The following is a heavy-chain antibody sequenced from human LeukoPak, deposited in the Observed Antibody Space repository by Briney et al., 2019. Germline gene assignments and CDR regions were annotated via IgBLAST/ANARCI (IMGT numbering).Heavy chain of an antibody. CDR3: AVPLGYCSSTSCPWAAFDI. V-gene: IGHV3-23*01. Sequence: GGSLRLCCAASGFTFSSYAMSWVRQAPGKGLEWVSAISGSGGSTYHADSVKGRFTISRDKSKNTLYLQMNSLGAEDTAVYYCAVPLGYCSSTSCPWAAFDIWGQGTMVTVSS. CDR2: ISGSGGST. CDR1: GFTFSSYA. D-gene: IGHD2-2*01. J-gene: IGHJ3*02.